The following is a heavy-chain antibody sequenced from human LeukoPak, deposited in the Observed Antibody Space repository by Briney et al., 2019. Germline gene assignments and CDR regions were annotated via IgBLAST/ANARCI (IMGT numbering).Heavy chain of an antibody. CDR3: ARGPYDSSGYSDY. J-gene: IGHJ4*02. Sequence: GGSLRLSCAASGFTVSSNYMSWVRQAPGKGLEWVSVIYSDNSTYYADSVKGRFTISRDNSKNTLYLQMNSLRAEDTAVYYCARGPYDSSGYSDYWGQGTLVTVSS. V-gene: IGHV3-53*01. CDR1: GFTVSSNY. CDR2: IYSDNST. D-gene: IGHD3-22*01.